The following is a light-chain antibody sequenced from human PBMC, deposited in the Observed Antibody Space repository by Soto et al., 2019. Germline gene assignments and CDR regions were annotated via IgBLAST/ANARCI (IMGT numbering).Light chain of an antibody. Sequence: QSPLSQPASVSGSPGNSFTISCTGTSSDVGTYDFVSWYQQHPGKAPRLMIFDVSERPSGVPDRFSGSKSGNTASLTISGLQAEDEADYYCCLYAVTFYVFGTGTKVTVL. CDR1: SSDVGTYDF. CDR3: CLYAVTFYV. V-gene: IGLV2-11*01. CDR2: DVS. J-gene: IGLJ1*01.